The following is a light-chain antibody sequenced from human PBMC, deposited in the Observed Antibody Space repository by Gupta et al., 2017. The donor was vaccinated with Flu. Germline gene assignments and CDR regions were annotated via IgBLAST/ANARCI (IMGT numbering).Light chain of an antibody. CDR3: QQYDGLPYT. Sequence: DIQMTQSPSSLSASVGDRVTITCQASRGISNFLTWYQQKPGEAPKFLIYDASTLETGVPSRFSGSGSGTHFTFTITSLQPEDIATYYCQQYDGLPYTFGQGTKLETK. V-gene: IGKV1-33*01. CDR1: RGISNF. CDR2: DAS. J-gene: IGKJ2*01.